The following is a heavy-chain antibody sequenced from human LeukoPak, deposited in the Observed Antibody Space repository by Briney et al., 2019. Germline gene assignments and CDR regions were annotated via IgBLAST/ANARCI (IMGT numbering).Heavy chain of an antibody. CDR3: TTVEALLWFGGYFDY. CDR2: IKSKTDGGTT. CDR1: GFTFSNAW. V-gene: IGHV3-15*01. D-gene: IGHD3-10*01. Sequence: GGSLRLSCAASGFTFSNAWMSWVRQAPGKGLEWVGRIKSKTDGGTTDYAAPVKGRFTISRDDSKNTLYLQMNSLKTEDTAVYYCTTVEALLWFGGYFDYWGQGTLVTVSS. J-gene: IGHJ4*02.